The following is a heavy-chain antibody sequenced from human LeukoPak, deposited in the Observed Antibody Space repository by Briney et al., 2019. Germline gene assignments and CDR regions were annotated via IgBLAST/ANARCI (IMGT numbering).Heavy chain of an antibody. J-gene: IGHJ4*02. CDR2: ISSSGSTI. V-gene: IGHV3-48*03. D-gene: IGHD3-9*01. CDR3: ARSRYFDWLMDY. Sequence: GGSLRLSCAASGSTFSSYEMNCVRQAPGKGLEWVSYISSSGSTIYYADSVKGRFTISRDNAKNSLYLQMNSLRAEDTAVYYCARSRYFDWLMDYWGQGTLVTVSS. CDR1: GSTFSSYE.